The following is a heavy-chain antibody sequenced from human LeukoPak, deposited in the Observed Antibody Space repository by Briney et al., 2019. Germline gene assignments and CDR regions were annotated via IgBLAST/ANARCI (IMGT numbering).Heavy chain of an antibody. CDR2: FYSGGKT. Sequence: GGSLRLSCAASGFTVSSSYMSRVRQAPGKGLEWVSVFYSGGKTYYADSVKGRFTISRDNSKNTLYLQMNSLRAEDTAVYYCARVSSGEGFDLWGRGTLVTVSS. J-gene: IGHJ2*01. CDR1: GFTVSSSY. D-gene: IGHD4-17*01. V-gene: IGHV3-53*01. CDR3: ARVSSGEGFDL.